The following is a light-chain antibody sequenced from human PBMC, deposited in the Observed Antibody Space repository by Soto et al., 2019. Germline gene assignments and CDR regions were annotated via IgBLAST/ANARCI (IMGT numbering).Light chain of an antibody. CDR1: QSVGGD. Sequence: EIVMTQSPATLSVSPGERATLSCRASQSVGGDIAWYQQKPGQAPRLVIYDVFNRATGVPTRFSGSGSGTEFTLTISSLESEDFSVYYCQQYNSWPITFGGGTKV. V-gene: IGKV3D-15*01. CDR3: QQYNSWPIT. J-gene: IGKJ4*01. CDR2: DVF.